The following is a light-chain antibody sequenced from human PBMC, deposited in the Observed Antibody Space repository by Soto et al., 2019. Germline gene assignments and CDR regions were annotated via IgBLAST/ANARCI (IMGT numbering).Light chain of an antibody. CDR2: DAS. CDR3: QQYNSYLS. Sequence: DIQMTQSPSTLSASVGDRVTITCRASQSISSWLAWYQQKPGKAPKLLIYDASSLESGVPSRFSGSGSGTEFRLTISRLQADDFAIYYCQQYNSYLSFGGGTKVYIK. CDR1: QSISSW. V-gene: IGKV1-5*01. J-gene: IGKJ4*01.